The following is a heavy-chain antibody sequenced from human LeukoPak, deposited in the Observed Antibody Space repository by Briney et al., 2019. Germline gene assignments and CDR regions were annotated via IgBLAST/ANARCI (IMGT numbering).Heavy chain of an antibody. CDR2: INPSGGST. Sequence: ASVKVSCKASGYTFTSYYMHWVRQAPGQGLEWIGIINPSGGSTSYAQKFQGRVTMTRDMSTSTVYMELSSLRSEDTAVYYCARDIVVVPAAPRGNWFDPWGQGTLVTVSS. CDR3: ARDIVVVPAAPRGNWFDP. D-gene: IGHD2-2*01. CDR1: GYTFTSYY. V-gene: IGHV1-46*01. J-gene: IGHJ5*02.